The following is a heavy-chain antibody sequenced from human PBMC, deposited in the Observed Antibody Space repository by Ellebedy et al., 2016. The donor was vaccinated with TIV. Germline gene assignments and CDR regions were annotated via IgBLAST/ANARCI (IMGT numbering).Heavy chain of an antibody. D-gene: IGHD5-24*01. V-gene: IGHV5-51*01. CDR1: GYSFTSYW. J-gene: IGHJ4*02. CDR2: IYPAKSNI. CDR3: ARYGEDGDSIPDY. Sequence: GESLKISCKGSGYSFTSYWISWVRQMPGKGLEWMGIIYPAKSNIRYSPSFQGQVTISADTSITTVYLQWDSLRASDTAMYYCARYGEDGDSIPDYWGQGTLVTVSS.